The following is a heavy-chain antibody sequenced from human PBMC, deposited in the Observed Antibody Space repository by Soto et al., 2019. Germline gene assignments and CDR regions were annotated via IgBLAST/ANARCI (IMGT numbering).Heavy chain of an antibody. CDR3: AKDQGPYYYDSSGYSN. J-gene: IGHJ4*02. CDR1: GFTFSSYA. CDR2: ISGSGGST. V-gene: IGHV3-23*01. D-gene: IGHD3-22*01. Sequence: GGSLRLSCAASGFTFSSYAMSWVRQAPGKGLEWVSAISGSGGSTYYADSVKGRFTISRDNSKNPLYLQMNSLRAEETAVYYCAKDQGPYYYDSSGYSNWGQGTLVTVSS.